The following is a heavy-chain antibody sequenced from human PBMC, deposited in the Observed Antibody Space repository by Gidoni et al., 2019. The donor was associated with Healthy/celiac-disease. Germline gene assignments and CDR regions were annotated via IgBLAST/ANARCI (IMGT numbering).Heavy chain of an antibody. Sequence: QVQLVESGGGVVQPGRSLRLSCAASGFTFSSYAMHWVRQDPGKGLEWVAVISYDGSNKYYADSVKGRFTISRDNSKNTLYLQMNSLRAEDTAVYYCARIGQHFDYWGQGTLVTVSS. V-gene: IGHV3-30*01. CDR2: ISYDGSNK. CDR1: GFTFSSYA. J-gene: IGHJ4*02. CDR3: ARIGQHFDY.